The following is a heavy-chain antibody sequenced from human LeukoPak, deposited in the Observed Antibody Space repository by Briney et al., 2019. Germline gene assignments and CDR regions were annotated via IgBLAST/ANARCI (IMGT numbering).Heavy chain of an antibody. CDR3: ARRRTGTTHNWFDP. V-gene: IGHV4-4*09. J-gene: IGHJ5*02. D-gene: IGHD1-1*01. CDR2: FYTSANT. CDR1: GASIRSYF. Sequence: SETLSLTCSVSGASIRSYFWSWIRQSPGRGLEWIGNFYTSANTIYNPSLQSRVTISVDTSKNEFSLRLTSVTAADTAVYYCARRRTGTTHNWFDPCGQGTLVSVSS.